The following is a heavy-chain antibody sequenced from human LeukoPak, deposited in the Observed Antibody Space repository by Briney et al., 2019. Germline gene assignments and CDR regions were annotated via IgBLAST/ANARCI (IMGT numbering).Heavy chain of an antibody. CDR3: ARDWGYCSGGSCYRGAFDI. J-gene: IGHJ3*02. D-gene: IGHD2-15*01. CDR1: GFTFSDYY. Sequence: GGSLRLSCAASGFTFSDYYMSWIRQAPGKGLEWVSYISSSGSTIYYAASVKGRFSISRDNAKNSLYLQMNSLRAEDTAVYYCARDWGYCSGGSCYRGAFDIWGQGTMVTVSS. CDR2: ISSSGSTI. V-gene: IGHV3-11*04.